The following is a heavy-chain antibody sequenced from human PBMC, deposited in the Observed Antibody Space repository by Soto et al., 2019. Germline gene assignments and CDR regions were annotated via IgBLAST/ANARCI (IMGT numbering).Heavy chain of an antibody. V-gene: IGHV4-30-4*01. CDR1: GGSISSGDYY. Sequence: QVQLQESGPGLVKPSQTLSLTCTVSGGSISSGDYYWSWIRQHPGKGLEWIGYIYDSGSTYYNSSLKSRDNITLDTSKNQFSLKLTSVTAADTAVYYCARDNGVGPWGQGTLVTVSS. CDR3: ARDNGVGP. CDR2: IYDSGST. D-gene: IGHD2-8*01. J-gene: IGHJ5*02.